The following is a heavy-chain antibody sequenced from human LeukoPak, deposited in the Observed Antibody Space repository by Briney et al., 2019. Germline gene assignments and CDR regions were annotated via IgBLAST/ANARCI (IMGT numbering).Heavy chain of an antibody. V-gene: IGHV4-59*01. J-gene: IGHJ4*02. CDR3: ARAGAATAPPLYYFDY. Sequence: PSETLSLTCTFSGGSISSYYWSWIRQPPGKGLEWIGYIYYSGSTNYNPSLKSRVTISVDTSKNQFSLKLSSVTAADTAVYYCARAGAATAPPLYYFDYWGQGTLVTVSS. CDR2: IYYSGST. CDR1: GGSISSYY. D-gene: IGHD2-21*02.